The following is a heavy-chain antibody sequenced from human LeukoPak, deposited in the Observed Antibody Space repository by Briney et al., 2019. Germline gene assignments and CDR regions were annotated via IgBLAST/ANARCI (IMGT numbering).Heavy chain of an antibody. CDR3: AARGYYYDSTHDY. J-gene: IGHJ4*02. V-gene: IGHV3-30*02. D-gene: IGHD3-22*01. CDR1: GFTFSSYG. Sequence: PGGSLRLSCAASGFTFSSYGMHWVRQAPGKGLEWVAFIRYDGSNKYYADSVKGRFTISRDNSKNSLYLQMNSLRAEDTAVYYCAARGYYYDSTHDYWGQGTLVTVSS. CDR2: IRYDGSNK.